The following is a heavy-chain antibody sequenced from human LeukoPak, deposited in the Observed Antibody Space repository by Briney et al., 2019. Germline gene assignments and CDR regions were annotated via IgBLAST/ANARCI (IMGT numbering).Heavy chain of an antibody. CDR3: ARRQQLPQGTLDY. D-gene: IGHD6-13*01. J-gene: IGHJ4*02. Sequence: GGSLRLSCAGSGFSFSDFTINWVRQAPGKGLEWVSCIGGSSDSYIYYADSVRGRFTISRDNAKNSVYLQMDSLRAEDTAVYYRARRQQLPQGTLDYWGQGTLVTASS. CDR2: IGGSSDSYI. CDR1: GFSFSDFT. V-gene: IGHV3-21*01.